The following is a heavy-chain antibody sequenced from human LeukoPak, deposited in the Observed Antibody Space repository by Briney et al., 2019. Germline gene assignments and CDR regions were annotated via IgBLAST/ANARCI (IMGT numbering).Heavy chain of an antibody. V-gene: IGHV3-33*01. CDR2: IWYDGSNK. CDR3: ARDHITMVWGVITYYFDY. Sequence: GRSLRLSCAASGFTFSSYGMHWVRQAPGKGLEWVAVIWYDGSNKYYADSVKGRFTISRDNSKNTLYLQMNSLRAEDTAVYYCARDHITMVWGVITYYFDYWGQGTLVTVSS. J-gene: IGHJ4*02. CDR1: GFTFSSYG. D-gene: IGHD3-10*01.